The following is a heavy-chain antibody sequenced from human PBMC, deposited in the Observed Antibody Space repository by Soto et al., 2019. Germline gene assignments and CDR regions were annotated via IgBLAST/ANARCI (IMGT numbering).Heavy chain of an antibody. V-gene: IGHV3-74*01. D-gene: IGHD6-13*01. CDR3: ARGSGYHSSSPNWFDP. J-gene: IGHJ5*02. CDR2: INSDGSTI. CDR1: GFTFSNNW. Sequence: GGSLRLSCAASGFTFSNNWMHWVRQAPGKGPVWVSRINSDGSTIHYADSVKGRFTTSRDNAKNSLYLQMNSLRAEDTAVYYCARGSGYHSSSPNWFDPWGQGTLVTAPQ.